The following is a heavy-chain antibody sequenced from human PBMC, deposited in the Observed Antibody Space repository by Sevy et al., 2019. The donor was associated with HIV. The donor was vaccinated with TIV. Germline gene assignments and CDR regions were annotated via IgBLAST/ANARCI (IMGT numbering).Heavy chain of an antibody. CDR1: GFSFRSYD. CDR2: ISNDGSNK. Sequence: GGSLRLSCAASGFSFRSYDMHWVRQAPGKGLEWVAVISNDGSNKYYADSVKGRFTISRDNSKNTLDLQMNSLRAEDTAVYYCARDGSGSYSPKGAYGMDVWGQGTTVTVSS. CDR3: ARDGSGSYSPKGAYGMDV. J-gene: IGHJ6*02. V-gene: IGHV3-30*03. D-gene: IGHD3-10*01.